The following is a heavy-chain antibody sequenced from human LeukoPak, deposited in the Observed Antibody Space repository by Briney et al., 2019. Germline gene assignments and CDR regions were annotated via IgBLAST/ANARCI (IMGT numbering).Heavy chain of an antibody. CDR2: ISGRGGST. J-gene: IGHJ4*02. V-gene: IGHV3-23*01. Sequence: GGSLRLSCAASGFTFSSYAMRWVRQARGKGGEWVSAISGRGGSTYYADSVKRRFPISRHNPKHPLYLQMNSLRAAATAVYFCAHRGVVIPVILVGFHKEAYYFDSWGQGALVTVSS. D-gene: IGHD3-22*01. CDR3: AHRGVVIPVILVGFHKEAYYFDS. CDR1: GFTFSSYA.